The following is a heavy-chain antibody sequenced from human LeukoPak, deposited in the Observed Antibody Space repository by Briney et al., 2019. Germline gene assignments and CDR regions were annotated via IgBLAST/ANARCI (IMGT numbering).Heavy chain of an antibody. CDR3: AELGITMIGGV. J-gene: IGHJ6*04. V-gene: IGHV3-48*03. CDR2: ISSSGSTI. CDR1: GFTLSNFW. D-gene: IGHD3-10*02. Sequence: GGSLRLSCSASGFTLSNFWIHWVRQAPGKGLEWVSYISSSGSTIYYADSVKGRFTISRDNAKRSLYLQMNSLRAADTAVYYCAELGITMIGGVWGKGTTVTISS.